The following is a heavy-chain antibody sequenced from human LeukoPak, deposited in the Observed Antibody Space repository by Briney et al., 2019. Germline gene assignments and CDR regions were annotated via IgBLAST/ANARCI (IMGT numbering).Heavy chain of an antibody. CDR3: ARIPSGGGNILFSKPWYFDL. CDR2: IYYSGST. J-gene: IGHJ2*01. Sequence: SETLSLTCTVSGGSISSSSYYWGWIRQPPGKGLEWIGSIYYSGSTYYNPSLKSRVTISVDTSKNQFSLKLSSVTAADTAVYYCARIPSGGGNILFSKPWYFDLWGRGTLVTVSS. V-gene: IGHV4-39*07. CDR1: GGSISSSSYY. D-gene: IGHD4-23*01.